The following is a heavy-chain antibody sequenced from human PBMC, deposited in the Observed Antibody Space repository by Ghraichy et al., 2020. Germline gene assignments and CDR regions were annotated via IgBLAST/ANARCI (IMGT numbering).Heavy chain of an antibody. CDR1: GFTFSSYA. CDR3: AKEYNIAVAGNSDY. D-gene: IGHD6-19*01. CDR2: IRGSGGST. J-gene: IGHJ4*02. Sequence: LSLTCAASGFTFSSYAMNWVRQAPGKGLEWVSGIRGSGGSTYYADSVKGRFTISRDNSKNTLYLQMNSLRAEDTAVYYCAKEYNIAVAGNSDYWGQGTLVTVSS. V-gene: IGHV3-23*01.